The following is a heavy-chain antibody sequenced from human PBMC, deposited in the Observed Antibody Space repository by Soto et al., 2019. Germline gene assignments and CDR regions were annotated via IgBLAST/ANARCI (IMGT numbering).Heavy chain of an antibody. V-gene: IGHV3-23*01. D-gene: IGHD6-13*01. CDR1: GFTFSSYA. CDR3: AKERDGAAAGPTKFYGMDV. CDR2: ISGSGDST. J-gene: IGHJ6*04. Sequence: EVQLLESGGGLVQPGGSLRLSCAAAGFTFSSYAMSWVRQAPGKGLEGVSVISGSGDSTYYADSVRGRFTISRDNSKNTLYLQMNSLRAEDTAVYYCAKERDGAAAGPTKFYGMDVWGKGTTVTVPS.